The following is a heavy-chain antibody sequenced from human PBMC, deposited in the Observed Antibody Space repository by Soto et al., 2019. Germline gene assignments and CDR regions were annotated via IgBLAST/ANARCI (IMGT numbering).Heavy chain of an antibody. D-gene: IGHD2-8*01. V-gene: IGHV1-3*01. CDR3: TRELNGRNPFDY. Sequence: QVQFVQSGAEVKKPGASVRLSCKPSGYTLTNYAIQWVRQAAGQGLEWLGWIDPGSGYTEYSQRLRGRVTLSRDNSSSTLYMDMTSLTSEDTAVYFCTRELNGRNPFDYWGQGTLVTVS. J-gene: IGHJ4*02. CDR2: IDPGSGYT. CDR1: GYTLTNYA.